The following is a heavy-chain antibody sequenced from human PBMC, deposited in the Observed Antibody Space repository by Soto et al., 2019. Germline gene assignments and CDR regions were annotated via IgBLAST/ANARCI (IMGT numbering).Heavy chain of an antibody. V-gene: IGHV3-11*06. J-gene: IGHJ6*02. Sequence: PGGSLRLSCAASGFTFSDYYMSWIRQAPGKGLEWVSYISSSSSYTNYADSVKGRFTISRDNAKNSLYLQMNSLRAEDTAVYYCARGGTPPQYYYYYYGMDVWGQGTTVTVSS. CDR3: ARGGTPPQYYYYYYGMDV. CDR1: GFTFSDYY. CDR2: ISSSSSYT.